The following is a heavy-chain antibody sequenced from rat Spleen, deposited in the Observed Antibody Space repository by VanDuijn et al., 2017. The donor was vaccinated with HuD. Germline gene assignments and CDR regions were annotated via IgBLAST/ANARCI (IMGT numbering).Heavy chain of an antibody. CDR3: VRQDTSGYSNWFAY. CDR1: EFTFSNFD. Sequence: EVQLVESGGGLVQPGSSLKLSCTASEFTFSNFDMAWVRQPPTKGLEWFTSISPSGVTYYRDSVKGRFTVSRENTERTLYLLVDSLRSEDTATDYGVRQDTSGYSNWFAYWGQGTLVTVSS. CDR2: ISPSGVT. V-gene: IGHV5-25*01. J-gene: IGHJ3*01. D-gene: IGHD4-3*01.